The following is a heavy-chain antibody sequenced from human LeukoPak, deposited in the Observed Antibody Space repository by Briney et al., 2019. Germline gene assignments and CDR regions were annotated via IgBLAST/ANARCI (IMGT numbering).Heavy chain of an antibody. V-gene: IGHV4-34*01. D-gene: IGHD3-22*01. Sequence: SETLSLTCAVYGGSFSGYYWSWIRQPPGKGLEWIGEINHSGSTNYNPSLKSRVTISVDTSKNQFSLKLSSVTAADTAVYYCARGLRYYDSSGYYLWGPGTLVTASS. CDR1: GGSFSGYY. CDR3: ARGLRYYDSSGYYL. J-gene: IGHJ5*02. CDR2: INHSGST.